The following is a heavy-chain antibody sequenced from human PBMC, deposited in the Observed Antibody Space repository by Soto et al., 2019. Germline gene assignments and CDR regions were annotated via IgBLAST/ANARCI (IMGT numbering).Heavy chain of an antibody. CDR2: INHSGGT. V-gene: IGHV4-34*01. CDR1: GGSFSGYQ. Sequence: QVQLQQWGAGLLKPSETLSLTCAVNGGSFSGYQWTWFRQPPGKGLEWIGEINHSGGTNYNASLETRVTISLDTSKNQFSLSLASVTAADTAVYYCARGWRAAFDHWGQGTLVTVS. D-gene: IGHD6-25*01. J-gene: IGHJ4*02. CDR3: ARGWRAAFDH.